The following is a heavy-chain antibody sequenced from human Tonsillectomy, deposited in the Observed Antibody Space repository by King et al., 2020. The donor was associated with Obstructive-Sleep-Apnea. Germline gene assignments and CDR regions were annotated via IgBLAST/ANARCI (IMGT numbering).Heavy chain of an antibody. V-gene: IGHV3-64D*06. CDR3: VATTGPDEGHYYYGMDV. CDR2: ISSYGSST. CDR1: GFTFSNSA. D-gene: IGHD1-1*01. J-gene: IGHJ6*02. Sequence: VQLVESGGGLVQPGGSLRLSCSASGFTFSNSAMHWVRQAPGKGLESVSAISSYGSSTYYTDSVKGRFTISRDNSKNTLYLQMSSLTAEETAVYYCVATTGPDEGHYYYGMDVWGQGTPVIVSS.